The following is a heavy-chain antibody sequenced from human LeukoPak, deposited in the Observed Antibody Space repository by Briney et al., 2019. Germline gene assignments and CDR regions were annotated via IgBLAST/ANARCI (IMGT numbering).Heavy chain of an antibody. Sequence: QSGGSLRLSCAASGFAFSSYAMSWVRQAPGKGLEWVSAISGSGGSTYYADSVKGRFTISRDNSKNTLYLQMNSLRAEDTAVYYCAKDRKVRGAAPFDYWGQGTLVTVSS. CDR3: AKDRKVRGAAPFDY. CDR1: GFAFSSYA. J-gene: IGHJ4*02. CDR2: ISGSGGST. V-gene: IGHV3-23*01. D-gene: IGHD3-10*01.